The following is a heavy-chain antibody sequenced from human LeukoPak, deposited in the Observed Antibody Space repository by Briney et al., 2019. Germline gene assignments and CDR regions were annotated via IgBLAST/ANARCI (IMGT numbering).Heavy chain of an antibody. CDR3: AKDQGMTTVTHFDY. V-gene: IGHV3-23*01. D-gene: IGHD4-17*01. Sequence: GGSLRLSCAASGFTFSTYAMYWVRQAPGKGLEWVSAISPDGRRTYYADSVKGRFTISRDNSKNTLFLHLSSLRAEDTAVHYCAKDQGMTTVTHFDYWGQGTLVTVSS. J-gene: IGHJ4*02. CDR1: GFTFSTYA. CDR2: ISPDGRRT.